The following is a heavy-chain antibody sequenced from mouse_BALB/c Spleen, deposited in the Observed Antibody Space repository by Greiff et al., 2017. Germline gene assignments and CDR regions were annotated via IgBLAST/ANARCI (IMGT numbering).Heavy chain of an antibody. V-gene: IGHV1-37*01. CDR3: GRDYRYDGGAWFAY. J-gene: IGHJ3*01. CDR1: GYSFTGYF. CDR2: INPYNGDT. Sequence: EVQLQESGPELVKPGASVKISCKASGYSFTGYFMNWVKQSHGKSLEWIGRINPYNGDTFYNQKFKGKATLTVDKSSSTAHMELLSLTSEDSAVYYGGRDYRYDGGAWFAYWGQGTLVTVSA. D-gene: IGHD2-14*01.